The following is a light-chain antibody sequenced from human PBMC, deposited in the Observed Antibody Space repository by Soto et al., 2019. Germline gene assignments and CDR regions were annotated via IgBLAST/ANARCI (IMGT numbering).Light chain of an antibody. V-gene: IGKV1-5*03. CDR1: QSISSW. CDR2: KAS. Sequence: DIPMTQSPSTLSASVGDRVTITCRASQSISSWLAWYQQKPGKAPKLLIYKASSLESGVPSRFSGSGSGTEFTLTISSLQPDDFVTYYCQQYNSFPTFGQGTKVEIK. CDR3: QQYNSFPT. J-gene: IGKJ1*01.